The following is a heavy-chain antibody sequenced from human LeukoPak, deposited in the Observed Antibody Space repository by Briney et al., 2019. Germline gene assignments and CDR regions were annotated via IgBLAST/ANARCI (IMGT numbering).Heavy chain of an antibody. Sequence: GGSLRLSCAASGFTFSSYSMNWARQAPGKGLEWVSSISSSSSYIYYADSVKGRFTISRDNAKNSLYLQMNSLRAEDTAVYYCARDLSGAFDIWGQGTMVTVSS. D-gene: IGHD3-16*02. CDR3: ARDLSGAFDI. J-gene: IGHJ3*02. CDR1: GFTFSSYS. V-gene: IGHV3-21*01. CDR2: ISSSSSYI.